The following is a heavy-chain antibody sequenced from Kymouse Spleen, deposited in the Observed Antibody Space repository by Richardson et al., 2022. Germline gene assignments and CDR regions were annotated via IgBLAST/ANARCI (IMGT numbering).Heavy chain of an antibody. J-gene: IGHJ4*02. CDR3: ARRITMVRGVIIRAT. V-gene: IGHV3-21*03. CDR1: GFTFSSYS. CDR2: ISSSSSYI. Sequence: EVQLVESGGGLVKPGGSLRLSCAASGFTFSSYSMNWVRQAPGKGLEWVSSISSSSSYIYYADSVKGRFTISRDNAKNSLYLQMNSLRAEDTAVYYCARRITMVRGVIIRATGAREPWSPSPQ. D-gene: IGHD3-10*01.